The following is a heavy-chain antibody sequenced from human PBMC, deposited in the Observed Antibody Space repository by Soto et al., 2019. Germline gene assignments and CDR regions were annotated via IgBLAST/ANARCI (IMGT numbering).Heavy chain of an antibody. J-gene: IGHJ4*02. CDR1: GFTFSTYS. Sequence: GGSLRLSCAASGFTFSTYSMSWVRQAPGKGLEWVSYISSSTTTIYYADSVKGRFTISRDNAKNSLYLQMNSLRDEDTAVYYCARGIAAAGGRHFDYWGQGTLVTVSS. V-gene: IGHV3-48*02. CDR2: ISSSTTTI. CDR3: ARGIAAAGGRHFDY. D-gene: IGHD6-13*01.